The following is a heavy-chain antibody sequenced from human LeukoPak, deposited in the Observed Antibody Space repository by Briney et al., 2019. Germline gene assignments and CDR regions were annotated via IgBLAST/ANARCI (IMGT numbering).Heavy chain of an antibody. CDR1: GGSISGFY. D-gene: IGHD6-19*01. CDR2: IHYTGTT. V-gene: IGHV4-59*01. CDR3: ARVRAYTSGWYPDY. Sequence: SETLSLTCTVSGGSISGFYWSWIRQPPGKGLDWIGNIHYTGTTSYNSSLKSRVTMSLDTSKNQISLKLSSVTAADTALYYCARVRAYTSGWYPDYWGQGTLVTVSS. J-gene: IGHJ4*02.